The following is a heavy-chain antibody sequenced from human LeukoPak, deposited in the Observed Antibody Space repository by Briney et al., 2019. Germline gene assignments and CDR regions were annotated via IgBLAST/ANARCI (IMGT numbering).Heavy chain of an antibody. CDR3: ARAASYYYGSGSYYKDYYYYYMDV. CDR1: GGSISSGSYY. V-gene: IGHV4-61*02. J-gene: IGHJ6*03. Sequence: SQTLSLTCTVSGGSISSGSYYWSWIRQPAGKGLEWIVRIYTSGSTNYNPSLKSRVTISVDTSKNQFSLKLSSVTAADTAVYYCARAASYYYGSGSYYKDYYYYYMDVWGKGTTVTVSS. D-gene: IGHD3-10*01. CDR2: IYTSGST.